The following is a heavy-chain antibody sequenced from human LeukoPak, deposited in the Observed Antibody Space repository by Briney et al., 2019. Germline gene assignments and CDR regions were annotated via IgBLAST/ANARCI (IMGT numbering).Heavy chain of an antibody. Sequence: PGESLKISCKGSGYSFTNYWIGWVRQMPGKGLEWMGIIYPGDSETKYSPSFQGQVTISADKSISTAYLQWSSLKASDTAMYYCARQKRRDYYDSSGSYNWFDPWGQGTLVTVSS. J-gene: IGHJ5*02. CDR3: ARQKRRDYYDSSGSYNWFDP. D-gene: IGHD3-22*01. V-gene: IGHV5-51*01. CDR2: IYPGDSET. CDR1: GYSFTNYW.